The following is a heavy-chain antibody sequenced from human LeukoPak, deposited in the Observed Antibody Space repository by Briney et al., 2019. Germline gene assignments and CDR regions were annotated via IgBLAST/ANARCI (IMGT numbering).Heavy chain of an antibody. D-gene: IGHD3-16*01. CDR2: INTDGSST. Sequence: GGSLRLSCAASGFIFSNYWMHWVRQAPGKGLVWVSRINTDGSSTHYADSVKGRFTMSRDNAKNTLYLQMNSLRAEDTAAYYCTRGFWGWEVDYWGQGTLVTVSS. CDR1: GFIFSNYW. V-gene: IGHV3-74*01. J-gene: IGHJ4*02. CDR3: TRGFWGWEVDY.